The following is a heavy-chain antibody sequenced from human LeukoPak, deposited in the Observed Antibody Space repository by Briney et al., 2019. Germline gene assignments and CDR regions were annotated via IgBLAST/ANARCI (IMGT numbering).Heavy chain of an antibody. V-gene: IGHV3-15*01. CDR2: IKSKTDGGTI. J-gene: IGHJ4*02. D-gene: IGHD5-12*01. CDR3: TTGQYSGYDSPFDY. CDR1: KFTFSNAW. Sequence: GGSLRLSCAASKFTFSNAWMSWVRQAPGKGLEWVGRIKSKTDGGTIDYTAPVKGRFTISRDDSKNTLYLQMNSLKTEDTAVYYCTTGQYSGYDSPFDYWGQGTLVTVSS.